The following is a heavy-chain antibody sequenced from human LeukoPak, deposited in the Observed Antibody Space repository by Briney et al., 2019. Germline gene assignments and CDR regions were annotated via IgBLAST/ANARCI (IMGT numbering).Heavy chain of an antibody. D-gene: IGHD5-24*01. Sequence: SETLSLTCAVYGESFSSYYWSWIRQPPGKGLEWIGEINHSVNTNYNPSLKSRVTISVDTSKNQFSLKLSSVTAADTAVYYCARVDGDGYNIPDYWGQGTLVTVSS. CDR2: INHSVNT. V-gene: IGHV4-34*01. CDR1: GESFSSYY. CDR3: ARVDGDGYNIPDY. J-gene: IGHJ4*02.